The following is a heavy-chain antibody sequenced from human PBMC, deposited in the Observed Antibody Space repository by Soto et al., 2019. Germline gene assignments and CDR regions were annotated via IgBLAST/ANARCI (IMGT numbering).Heavy chain of an antibody. Sequence: QVQLVESGGGVVQTEGSLRLSCAASGFTFSSYGMHWVRQAPGKGLEWVAVIGSDGRNKYYVDSVKGRFTISRDNSKNTLYLQMNNLRVEDTAVYYCARDDSLPDNCFDYWGQGTLVTVSS. J-gene: IGHJ4*02. CDR2: IGSDGRNK. V-gene: IGHV3-33*01. D-gene: IGHD2-15*01. CDR1: GFTFSSYG. CDR3: ARDDSLPDNCFDY.